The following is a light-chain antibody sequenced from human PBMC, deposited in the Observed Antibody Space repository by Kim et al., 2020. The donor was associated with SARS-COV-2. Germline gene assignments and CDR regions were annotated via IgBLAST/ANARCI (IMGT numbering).Light chain of an antibody. Sequence: GQSLTIACTGTSSDVGGYNYVSWYQKQPGKAPKLMIYDVSKRPSGVPDRFSGSKSGNTASLTISGLQAEDEADYYCCSYAGSYTYVFATGTKVTVL. CDR3: CSYAGSYTYV. V-gene: IGLV2-11*01. CDR2: DVS. CDR1: SSDVGGYNY. J-gene: IGLJ1*01.